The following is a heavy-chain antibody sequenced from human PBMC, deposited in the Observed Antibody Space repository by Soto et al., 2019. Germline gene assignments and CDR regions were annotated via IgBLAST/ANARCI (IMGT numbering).Heavy chain of an antibody. V-gene: IGHV4-38-2*01. CDR1: GYSISSGYY. CDR2: IYHSGST. D-gene: IGHD5-12*01. CDR3: ARGTYKGIVATGFSWFDP. Sequence: SETLSLTCAVSGYSISSGYYWGWIRQPPGKGLEWIGSIYHSGSTYYNPSLKSRVTISVDTSKNQFSLKLSSVTAADTAVYFCARGTYKGIVATGFSWFDPWGQGTLVTVSS. J-gene: IGHJ5*02.